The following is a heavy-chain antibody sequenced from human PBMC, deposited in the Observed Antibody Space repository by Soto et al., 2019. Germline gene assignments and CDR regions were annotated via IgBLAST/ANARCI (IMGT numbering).Heavy chain of an antibody. Sequence: QVQLVQSGAEVKKPGASVKVSCKASGYTFTGYYMHWVRQAPGQGLEWMGWINPNSGGTNYAQKFQGWVTMTRDTSISTAYMELSRLRSDDTAVYYCARDTRITIFGVVAGMDVWGQGTTVTVSS. J-gene: IGHJ6*02. D-gene: IGHD3-3*01. CDR2: INPNSGGT. CDR1: GYTFTGYY. CDR3: ARDTRITIFGVVAGMDV. V-gene: IGHV1-2*04.